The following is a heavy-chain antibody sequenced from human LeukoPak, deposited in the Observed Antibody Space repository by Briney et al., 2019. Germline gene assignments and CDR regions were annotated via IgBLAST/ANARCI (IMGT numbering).Heavy chain of an antibody. J-gene: IGHJ4*02. V-gene: IGHV3-30*18. CDR3: AKGGQWCARYCSGGTDY. CDR2: ISYDGSNK. Sequence: HPGGSLRLSCAASGFTFSSYGMHWVRQAPGKGLEWVAVISYDGSNKYYADSVESRFTISRDNSKNTLYLQMNSLRAEDTAVYYCAKGGQWCARYCSGGTDYWGQGTLVTVSS. D-gene: IGHD2-15*01. CDR1: GFTFSSYG.